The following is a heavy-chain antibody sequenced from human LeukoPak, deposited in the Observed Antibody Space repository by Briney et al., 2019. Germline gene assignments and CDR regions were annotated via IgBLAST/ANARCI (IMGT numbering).Heavy chain of an antibody. J-gene: IGHJ3*02. CDR1: GFSFDDYA. CDR2: ISWNSGSI. Sequence: PGRSLRLSCAASGFSFDDYAMHWVRQAHGRGLEWVSGISWNSGSIGYADSVKGRFTISRDNAKNSLYLQMNSLRAEDTALYYCAKDMGYCSSTSCNDAFDIWGQGTMVTVSS. V-gene: IGHV3-9*01. CDR3: AKDMGYCSSTSCNDAFDI. D-gene: IGHD2-2*01.